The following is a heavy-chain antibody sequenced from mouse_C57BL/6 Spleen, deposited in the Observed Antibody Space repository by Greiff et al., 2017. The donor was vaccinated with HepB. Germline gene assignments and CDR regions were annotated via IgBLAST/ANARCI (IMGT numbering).Heavy chain of an antibody. CDR3: AGEGNYYSNSAWFAY. Sequence: EVQGVESGGGLVKPGGSLKLSCAASGFTFSSYAMSWVRQTPEKRLEWVATISDGGSYTYYPDNVKGRFTISRDNAKNNLYLQMSQLKSEDTAMYYCAGEGNYYSNSAWFAYWGQGTLVTVSA. CDR1: GFTFSSYA. V-gene: IGHV5-4*01. CDR2: ISDGGSYT. D-gene: IGHD2-5*01. J-gene: IGHJ3*01.